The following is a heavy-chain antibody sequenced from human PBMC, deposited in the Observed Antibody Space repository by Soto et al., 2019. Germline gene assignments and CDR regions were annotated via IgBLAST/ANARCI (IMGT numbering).Heavy chain of an antibody. CDR1: GFTFSSYA. J-gene: IGHJ6*03. CDR3: AKLSDSTYYDFWSGYSPRDYYYYYMDV. D-gene: IGHD3-3*01. V-gene: IGHV3-23*01. Sequence: GGSLRLSCAASGFTFSSYAMSWVRQAPGKGLEWVSAISGSGGSTYYADSVKGRFTISRDNSKNTLYLQMNSLRAEDTAVYYCAKLSDSTYYDFWSGYSPRDYYYYYMDVWGKGTTVTVSS. CDR2: ISGSGGST.